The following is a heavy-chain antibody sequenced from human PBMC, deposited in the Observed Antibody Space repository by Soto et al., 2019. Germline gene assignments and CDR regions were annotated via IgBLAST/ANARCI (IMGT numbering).Heavy chain of an antibody. Sequence: ASVKVSCKASGYTFSSYGITWVRQAPGQGLEWMGWITVYNGNTNYAQKLQGRVTMTTDTSTSTAYMELRSLRSDDTAVYYCARDISYGYGDTFDYWGQGTLVTVSS. CDR2: ITVYNGNT. J-gene: IGHJ4*02. CDR1: GYTFSSYG. D-gene: IGHD4-17*01. V-gene: IGHV1-18*01. CDR3: ARDISYGYGDTFDY.